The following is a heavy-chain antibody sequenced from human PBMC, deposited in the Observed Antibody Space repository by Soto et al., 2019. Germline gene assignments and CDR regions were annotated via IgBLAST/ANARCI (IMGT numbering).Heavy chain of an antibody. J-gene: IGHJ6*02. CDR1: GGSISSGGYS. V-gene: IGHV4-30-2*01. CDR3: ARDARDTEEYYYYYYGMDV. CDR2: IYHSGST. Sequence: SETLSLTCAVSGGSISSGGYSWSWIRQPPGKGLEWIGYIYHSGSTYYNPSLKSRVTISVDRSKNQFSLKLSSVTAADTAVYYCARDARDTEEYYYYYYGMDVWGQGTTVTVSS. D-gene: IGHD5-18*01.